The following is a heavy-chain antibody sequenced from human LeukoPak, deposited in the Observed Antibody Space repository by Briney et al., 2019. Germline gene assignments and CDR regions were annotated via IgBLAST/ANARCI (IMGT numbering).Heavy chain of an antibody. CDR1: GFTFSSYG. CDR2: IWYDGSNK. Sequence: GGSLRLSCAASGFTFSSYGMHWVRQAPGKGLEWVAVIWYDGSNKYYADSVKGRFTISRDNSKNTLYLQMNSLRAEDTAVYYCAKDLEGGSYYYFDYWGQGTLVTVSS. D-gene: IGHD1-26*01. CDR3: AKDLEGGSYYYFDY. V-gene: IGHV3-33*06. J-gene: IGHJ4*02.